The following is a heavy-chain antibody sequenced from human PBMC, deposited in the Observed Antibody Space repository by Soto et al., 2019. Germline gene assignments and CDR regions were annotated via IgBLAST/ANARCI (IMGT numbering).Heavy chain of an antibody. CDR1: GGSVSSGIYY. CDR2: TIYSGNS. Sequence: QVQLQESGPGQVKPSETLSLTCSVSGGSVSSGIYYWTWIRQPPGKGLEWIGYTIYSGNSNGNLSLKSRVTLSLDPSKSQFSLNLNAVTAADTAVYYCAAFGGGWNFWGQGTLVIVSS. V-gene: IGHV4-61*01. D-gene: IGHD6-19*01. J-gene: IGHJ4*02. CDR3: AAFGGGWNF.